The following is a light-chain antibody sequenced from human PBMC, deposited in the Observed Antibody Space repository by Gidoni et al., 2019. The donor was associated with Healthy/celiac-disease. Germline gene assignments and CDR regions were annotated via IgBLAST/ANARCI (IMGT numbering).Light chain of an antibody. CDR1: SSDVGSYNL. V-gene: IGLV2-23*02. CDR2: EVS. J-gene: IGLJ2*01. CDR3: CSYAGSSTFVV. Sequence: QSALTPPASVSGSPGPSITISCTGTSSDVGSYNLVSWYQQHPGKAPKLMIYEVSKRPSGVSNRFSGSKSGNTASLTISGLQAEDEADYYCCSYAGSSTFVVFGGGTKLTVL.